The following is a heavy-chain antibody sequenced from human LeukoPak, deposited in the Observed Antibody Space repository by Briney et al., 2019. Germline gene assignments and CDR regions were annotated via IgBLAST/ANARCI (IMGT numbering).Heavy chain of an antibody. CDR2: IYYSGST. V-gene: IGHV4-30-4*01. J-gene: IGHJ4*02. D-gene: IGHD2-21*02. CDR1: GGSISSGDYY. Sequence: PSETLSLTCTVSGGSISSGDYYWSWIRQPPGKGLEWIGYIYYSGSTYYNPSLKSRVTISVDTSKHQFSLKLSSVTAADTAVYSCARFVVVTAGGDYWGQGTLVTVSS. CDR3: ARFVVVTAGGDY.